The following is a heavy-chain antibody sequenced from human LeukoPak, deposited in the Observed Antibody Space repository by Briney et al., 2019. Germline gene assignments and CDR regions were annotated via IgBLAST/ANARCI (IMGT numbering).Heavy chain of an antibody. D-gene: IGHD2-15*01. Sequence: PSETLSLTCTVSGGSISSYYWSWIRQPPGKGLEWIGYIYYSGSTNYNPSLKGRVTISVDTSKNQFSLKLSSVTAADTAVYYCAREGAADHHYFDYWGQGTLVTVSS. V-gene: IGHV4-59*01. CDR3: AREGAADHHYFDY. J-gene: IGHJ4*02. CDR2: IYYSGST. CDR1: GGSISSYY.